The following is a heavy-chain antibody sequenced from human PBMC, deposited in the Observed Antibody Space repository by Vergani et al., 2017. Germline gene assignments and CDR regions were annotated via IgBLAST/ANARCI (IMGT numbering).Heavy chain of an antibody. CDR2: IYSGGST. V-gene: IGHV3-66*02. CDR1: GFTVSSNY. D-gene: IGHD2-21*01. CDR3: ARVLAHASGDCFDP. J-gene: IGHJ5*02. Sequence: EVQLVESGGGLVQPGGSLRLSCAASGFTVSSNYMSWVRQAPGKGLEWVSGIYSGGSTYYADSMKGGITIYRDNSKNTLYLQMNSLRAEDTAVYYCARVLAHASGDCFDPWGQGTLVTVSS.